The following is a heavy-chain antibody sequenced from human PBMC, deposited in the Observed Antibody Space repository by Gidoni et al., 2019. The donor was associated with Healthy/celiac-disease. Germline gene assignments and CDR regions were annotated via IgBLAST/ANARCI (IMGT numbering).Heavy chain of an antibody. CDR3: ARGYYYDSSGYYYVRKRIDAFDI. D-gene: IGHD3-22*01. Sequence: SHGTNWVSQAPGKGLEWVSYISSSSSTIYYADSVKGRFTISRDNAKNSLYLQMNSLRDEDTAVYYCARGYYYDSSGYYYVRKRIDAFDIWGQGTMVTVSS. CDR2: ISSSSSTI. V-gene: IGHV3-48*02. J-gene: IGHJ3*02. CDR1: SHG.